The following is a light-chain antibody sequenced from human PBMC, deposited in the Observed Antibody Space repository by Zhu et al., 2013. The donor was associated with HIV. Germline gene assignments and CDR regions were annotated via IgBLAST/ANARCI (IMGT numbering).Light chain of an antibody. CDR3: QQRTYWPPRT. J-gene: IGKJ1*01. CDR1: QSISGSY. CDR2: DAS. V-gene: IGKV3-11*01. Sequence: EIVLTQSPGTLSLSPGERATLSCRASQSISGSYLAWYQQKPGQAPRLLIYDASNRATGIPARFSGSGSGTDFTLTISSLEPEDFAVYYCQQRTYWPPRTFGQGTKLEIK.